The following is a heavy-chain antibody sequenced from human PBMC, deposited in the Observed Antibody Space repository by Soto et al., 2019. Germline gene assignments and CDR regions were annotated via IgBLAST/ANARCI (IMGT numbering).Heavy chain of an antibody. V-gene: IGHV3-13*04. D-gene: IGHD3-22*01. CDR1: GFTFSTHD. CDR3: ARGPWPRGDSSGFYYYFDY. CDR2: IGTAGDT. J-gene: IGHJ4*02. Sequence: GGSLRLSCAASGFTFSTHDMHWVRQATGKGLEWVSAIGTAGDTYYPDSVKGRFAISRENAKISLYLQVNSLRVGDTAVYYCARGPWPRGDSSGFYYYFDYWGQGTLVTVSS.